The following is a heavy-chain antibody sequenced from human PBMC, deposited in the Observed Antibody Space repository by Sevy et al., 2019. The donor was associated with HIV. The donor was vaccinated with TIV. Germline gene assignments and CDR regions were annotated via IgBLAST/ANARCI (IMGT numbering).Heavy chain of an antibody. D-gene: IGHD6-19*01. CDR3: ARSPPYSSGWYGIDY. CDR2: IFGSGDVT. Sequence: GGSLRLSCAASGFSFSSYAMNWVRQAPGKGLEWVSTIFGSGDVTYYADSVKGLFTISRDNAKNSLYLQMNSLRAEDTAVYYCARSPPYSSGWYGIDYWGQGTLVTVSS. CDR1: GFSFSSYA. V-gene: IGHV3-23*01. J-gene: IGHJ4*02.